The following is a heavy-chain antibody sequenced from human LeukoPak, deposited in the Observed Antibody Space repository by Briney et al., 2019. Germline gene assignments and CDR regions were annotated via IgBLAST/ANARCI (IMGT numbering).Heavy chain of an antibody. J-gene: IGHJ4*02. V-gene: IGHV3-9*01. D-gene: IGHD1-26*01. CDR2: ISWNSDTI. CDR1: GFTFSTYS. Sequence: GGSLRLSCAASGFTFSTYSMNWVRQAPGKGLEWVSGISWNSDTIGYADSVKGRFTISRDNAKNSLYLQMNSLRAEDTALYYCAKGKWYSGTYHFDYWGQGTLVTVSS. CDR3: AKGKWYSGTYHFDY.